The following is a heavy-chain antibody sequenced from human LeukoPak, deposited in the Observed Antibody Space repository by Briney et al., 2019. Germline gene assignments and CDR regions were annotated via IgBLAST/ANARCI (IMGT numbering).Heavy chain of an antibody. CDR3: ARVGWNDAFDI. CDR1: GGSISSYY. V-gene: IGHV4-59*01. CDR2: IYYSGST. D-gene: IGHD1-1*01. J-gene: IGHJ3*02. Sequence: PSETLSLTCTVSGGSISSYYWSWIRQPPGKGLEWIGYIYYSGSTNYNPSLKSRVTISVDTSKNQFSLKLSSVTAADTAVYYCARVGWNDAFDIWGQGTMATVSS.